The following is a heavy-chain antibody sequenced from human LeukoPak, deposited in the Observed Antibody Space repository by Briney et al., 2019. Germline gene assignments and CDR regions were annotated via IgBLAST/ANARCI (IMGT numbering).Heavy chain of an antibody. J-gene: IGHJ4*02. CDR1: GGSISSSSYY. CDR3: ARLRWQWLVPYYFDY. D-gene: IGHD6-19*01. V-gene: IGHV4-39*01. CDR2: IYYSGST. Sequence: PSETLSLTCTVSGGSISSSSYYWGWIRQPPGKGLEWIGSIYYSGSTYYNPSLKSRVTISVDTSKNQFSLKLSSVTAADTAVYYCARLRWQWLVPYYFDYWGQGTLVTVSS.